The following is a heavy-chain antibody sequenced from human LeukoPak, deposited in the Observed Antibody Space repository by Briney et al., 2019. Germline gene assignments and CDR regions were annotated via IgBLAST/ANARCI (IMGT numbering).Heavy chain of an antibody. CDR2: INHSGST. CDR1: GGSFSDYY. J-gene: IGHJ4*01. CDR3: ARVQDFETRGYYLGY. D-gene: IGHD3-22*01. V-gene: IGHV4-34*01. Sequence: EPSETLSLTCAVYGGSFSDYYWNWIRQPPGKGLEWIGEINHSGSTNYNPSLKSRVTMSVDTFKNQFSLTLSSVTAAGTAVYYCARVQDFETRGYYLGYWGHGTLVTVSS.